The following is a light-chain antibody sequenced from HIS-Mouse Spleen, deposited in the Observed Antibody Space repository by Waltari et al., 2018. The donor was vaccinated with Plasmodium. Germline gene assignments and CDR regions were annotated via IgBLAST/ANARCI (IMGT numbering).Light chain of an antibody. CDR3: GTWDSSLSAGVV. J-gene: IGLJ2*01. V-gene: IGLV1-51*01. Sequence: QSVLTQPPSVSAAPGQKVTISCSGSSSNIGNNYVSWYQQLPGTAPKLLNYDNNKRPSGIPDRCSGSKSGTSATLGITGLQTGDEADYYCGTWDSSLSAGVVFGGGTKLTVL. CDR2: DNN. CDR1: SSNIGNNY.